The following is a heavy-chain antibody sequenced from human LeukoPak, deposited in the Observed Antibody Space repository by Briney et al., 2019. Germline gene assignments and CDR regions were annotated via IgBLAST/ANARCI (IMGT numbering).Heavy chain of an antibody. CDR1: GFTFSSYA. D-gene: IGHD2-21*02. J-gene: IGHJ2*01. V-gene: IGHV3-23*01. CDR3: AKLLGDSGFWYLGL. CDR2: ISGSGGST. Sequence: PGGSLRLSRAASGFTFSSYAMSWVRQAPGKGLEWVSGISGSGGSTYYADSVKGRFTISRDNSKNTLYLQMNSLRAEDTAVYYCAKLLGDSGFWYLGLWGRRTLVTVSS.